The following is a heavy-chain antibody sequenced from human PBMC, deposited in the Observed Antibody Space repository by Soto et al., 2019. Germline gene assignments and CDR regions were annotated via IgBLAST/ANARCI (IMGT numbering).Heavy chain of an antibody. CDR1: GFTFSYSY. CDR2: ITFSGNTV. V-gene: IGHV3-11*01. Sequence: GGSLRLSCAASGFTFSYSYMIWIRQAPGKGLEWISYITFSGNTVYYADSLKGRFTISRDNAKNSLYLQMNRLRAEDTAVYYCARVSWREKYGMDVWGQGTTVPSP. CDR3: ARVSWREKYGMDV. J-gene: IGHJ6*02.